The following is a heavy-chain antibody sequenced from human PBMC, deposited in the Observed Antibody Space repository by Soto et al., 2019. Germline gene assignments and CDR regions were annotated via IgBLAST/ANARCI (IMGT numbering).Heavy chain of an antibody. CDR1: GASIGSGGW. Sequence: QVHLQESGPGLVKPSETLSLTCAVSGASIGSGGWWSWVRQPPGKGLEWIAEIFHDGNTNYRPSLKSRVTISVDKSQNQFSLTVYSVTAADTAVYYCARHEGWTGPDQWGQGTLVTVSS. V-gene: IGHV4-4*02. CDR3: ARHEGWTGPDQ. CDR2: IFHDGNT. D-gene: IGHD3-10*01. J-gene: IGHJ5*02.